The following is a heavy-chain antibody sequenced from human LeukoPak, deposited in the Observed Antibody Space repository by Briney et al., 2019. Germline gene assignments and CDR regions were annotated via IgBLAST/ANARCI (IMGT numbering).Heavy chain of an antibody. CDR1: GYTFTSYG. J-gene: IGHJ5*02. CDR2: ISAYNGNT. Sequence: GASVKVSCKASGYTFTSYGISWVRQAPGQGLEWMGWISAYNGNTNYAQKLQGRVTMTTDTSTSTAYMELRSLRSDDTAVYYCARGSNSLWFAPGRSWFDPWGQGTLVTVSS. CDR3: ARGSNSLWFAPGRSWFDP. V-gene: IGHV1-18*01. D-gene: IGHD3-10*01.